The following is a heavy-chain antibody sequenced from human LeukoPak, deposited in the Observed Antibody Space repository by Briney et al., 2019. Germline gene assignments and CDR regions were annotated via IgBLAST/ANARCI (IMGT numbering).Heavy chain of an antibody. D-gene: IGHD5-12*01. CDR3: ARASNSGYDLNWFDP. CDR2: ISSSSSYI. V-gene: IGHV3-21*01. CDR1: GFTFSSYS. Sequence: PGGSLRLSCAASGFTFSSYSMNWVRQAPGKGLEWVSSISSSSSYIYYADSVKGRFTTSRDNAKNSLYLQMNSLRAEDTAVYYCARASNSGYDLNWFDPWGQGTLVTVSS. J-gene: IGHJ5*02.